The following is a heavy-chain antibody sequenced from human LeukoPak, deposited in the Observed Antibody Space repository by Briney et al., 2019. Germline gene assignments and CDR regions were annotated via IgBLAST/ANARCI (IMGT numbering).Heavy chain of an antibody. D-gene: IGHD3-22*01. CDR1: GYTFTSYD. CDR3: ARGRSPYYYDSSGYPL. Sequence: ASVKVSRKASGYTFTSYDINWVRQATGQGLEWMGWMNPNSGNTGYAQKFQGRVTMTRNTSISTAYMELSSLRSEDTAVYYCARGRSPYYYDSSGYPLWGQGTMVTVSS. V-gene: IGHV1-8*01. CDR2: MNPNSGNT. J-gene: IGHJ3*01.